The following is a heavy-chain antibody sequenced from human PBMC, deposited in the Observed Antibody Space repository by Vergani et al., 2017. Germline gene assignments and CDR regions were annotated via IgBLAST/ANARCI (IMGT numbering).Heavy chain of an antibody. CDR2: INHSGST. J-gene: IGHJ4*02. D-gene: IGHD3-10*01. CDR1: GGSFSGYY. V-gene: IGHV4-34*01. Sequence: QVQLQQWGAGLLKPSETLSLTCAVYGGSFSGYYWSWIRQPPGKGLEWIGEINHSGSTNYNPSLKSRVTISVDTSKNQFSLKLSSVTAADTAVYYCARVIGVTMVRGVMLGFDYWGQGTLVTVSS. CDR3: ARVIGVTMVRGVMLGFDY.